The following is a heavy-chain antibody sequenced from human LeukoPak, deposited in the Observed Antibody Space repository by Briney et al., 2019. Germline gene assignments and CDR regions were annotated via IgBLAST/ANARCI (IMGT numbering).Heavy chain of an antibody. V-gene: IGHV3-7*04. CDR2: IKPDGSEK. Sequence: GGSLRLSCAASGFTFSSYWMSWVRQAPGKGLEWVANIKPDGSEKYYVDSVKGRFTISRDNAKNSLYLRMSSLRVEDTALYFCARHNPLWGYWGQGTLATVSS. D-gene: IGHD1-14*01. J-gene: IGHJ4*02. CDR3: ARHNPLWGY. CDR1: GFTFSSYW.